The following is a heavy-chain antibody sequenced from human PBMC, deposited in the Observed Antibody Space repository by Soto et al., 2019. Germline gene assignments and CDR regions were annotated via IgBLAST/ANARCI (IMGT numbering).Heavy chain of an antibody. CDR1: GFTFSGSA. J-gene: IGHJ5*02. CDR3: TRRDIDSSKGWFDP. D-gene: IGHD3-9*01. V-gene: IGHV3-73*02. Sequence: EVQLVESGGGLVQPGGSLKLSCAASGFTFSGSAMHWVRQASGQGLEWLGRVRNRANNYATAYAASVKGRFTISRDDSKITTYLQMNSLKTEDTAVYYCTRRDIDSSKGWFDPWGQGTLVTVSS. CDR2: VRNRANNYAT.